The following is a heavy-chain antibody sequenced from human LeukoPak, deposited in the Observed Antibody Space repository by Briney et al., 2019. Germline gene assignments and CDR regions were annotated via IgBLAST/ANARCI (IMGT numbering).Heavy chain of an antibody. D-gene: IGHD3-22*01. J-gene: IGHJ3*02. CDR1: GFTFNSYA. CDR2: FTGSGGRT. Sequence: GGSLRLSCAASGFTFNSYAMSWVRQAPGKGLEWVSGFTGSGGRTYYADPVKGRFTISRDNSKNTLYLQMNSLRAEDTALYYCARRPTYYYDSSDSSDAFDIWGQGTMVTVSS. CDR3: ARRPTYYYDSSDSSDAFDI. V-gene: IGHV3-23*01.